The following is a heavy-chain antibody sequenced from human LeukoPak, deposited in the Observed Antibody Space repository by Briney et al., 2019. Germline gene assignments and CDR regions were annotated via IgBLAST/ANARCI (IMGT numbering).Heavy chain of an antibody. Sequence: PSETLTLTCTVSGGSISSYYRSWIRQPAGKGLEWIGHIYNSGSTNYNPSLKGRVTMSVATSKNQFSLHLSSVTAADTAVYYCATTRSTVTTATVLDYWGQGTLVTVSS. V-gene: IGHV4-4*07. CDR1: GGSISSYY. CDR3: ATTRSTVTTATVLDY. CDR2: IYNSGST. J-gene: IGHJ4*02. D-gene: IGHD4-17*01.